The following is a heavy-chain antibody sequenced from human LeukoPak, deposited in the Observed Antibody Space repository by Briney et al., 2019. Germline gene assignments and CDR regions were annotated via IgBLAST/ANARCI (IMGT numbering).Heavy chain of an antibody. CDR2: IIPIFGTA. J-gene: IGHJ4*02. CDR3: ARGSYFDY. V-gene: IGHV1-69*05. Sequence: GASVKVSCKASGGTFSSYAISWVRQAPGQGLEWMGGIIPIFGTADYAQKFQGRVTMTTDTSTSTAYMELRSLRSDDTAVYCCARGSYFDYWGQGTLVTVSS. CDR1: GGTFSSYA.